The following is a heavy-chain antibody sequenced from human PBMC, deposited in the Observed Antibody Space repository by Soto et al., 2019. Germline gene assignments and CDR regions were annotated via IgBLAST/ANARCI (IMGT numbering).Heavy chain of an antibody. Sequence: ETLSLTCAISGGSFSVYYWNWIRQSPGKGLEWIGEVNHAGSTNYNPSLKSRVTISVDTSKNQFSLKLSSVTAADTAVYYCARSVTRTDFDYWGQGTLVTVSS. CDR1: GGSFSVYY. CDR2: VNHAGST. J-gene: IGHJ4*02. D-gene: IGHD4-17*01. CDR3: ARSVTRTDFDY. V-gene: IGHV4-34*01.